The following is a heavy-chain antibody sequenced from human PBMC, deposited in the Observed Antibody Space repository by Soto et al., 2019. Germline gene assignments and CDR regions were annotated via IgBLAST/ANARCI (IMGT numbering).Heavy chain of an antibody. J-gene: IGHJ4*02. CDR1: GYTFTGYY. V-gene: IGHV1-2*04. CDR2: INPNSGGT. Sequence: ASVKVSCTASGYTFTGYYMHWVRQAPGQGLEWMGWINPNSGGTNYAQKFQGWVTMTRDTSISTAYMELSRLRSDDTAVYYCARDARGDEASMDYWGQGPLVTVS. D-gene: IGHD3-10*01. CDR3: ARDARGDEASMDY.